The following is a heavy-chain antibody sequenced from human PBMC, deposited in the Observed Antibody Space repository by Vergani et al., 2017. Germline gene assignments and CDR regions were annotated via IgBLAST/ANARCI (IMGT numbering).Heavy chain of an antibody. J-gene: IGHJ4*02. CDR3: AKKYFVSGNYLFDY. CDR1: EFTFSNYA. CDR2: ISGSGVSA. Sequence: EVQLLESGGGLVQPGGSLRLTCAASEFTFSNYAMNWVRQAPGKGLEWVSGISGSGVSAYYTDSVKGRFTISRDNSKNMLFLQMNNLRTEDTAIYYCAKKYFVSGNYLFDYWGRETLVTVSS. D-gene: IGHD3-10*01. V-gene: IGHV3-23*01.